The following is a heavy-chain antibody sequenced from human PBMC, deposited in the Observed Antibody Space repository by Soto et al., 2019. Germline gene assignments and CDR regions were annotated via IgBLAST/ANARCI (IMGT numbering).Heavy chain of an antibody. Sequence: SETLSLTCTVSGGSISSYYWSWIRQPPGKGLEWIGYIYYSGSTNYNPSLKSRVTISVDTSKNQFSLKLSSVTAADTAVYYCARGYSSSPTSWFEPWGQGTLVTVSS. CDR2: IYYSGST. CDR3: ARGYSSSPTSWFEP. J-gene: IGHJ5*02. D-gene: IGHD6-6*01. CDR1: GGSISSYY. V-gene: IGHV4-59*01.